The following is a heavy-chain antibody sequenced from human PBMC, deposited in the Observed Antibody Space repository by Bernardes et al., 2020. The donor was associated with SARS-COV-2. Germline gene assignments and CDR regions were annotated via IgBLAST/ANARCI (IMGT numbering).Heavy chain of an antibody. CDR3: ANAIVGATDGMDV. CDR1: AGFTFSSYS. V-gene: IGHV3-21*01. J-gene: IGHJ6*02. D-gene: IGHD1-26*01. Sequence: GSLSLSCAASAGFTFSSYSMNWVRQAPGKGLEWLSSISSSSSAIYYADSVKGRFTISRDNAKNSLYLQMNSLRAEDTAVYYCANAIVGATDGMDVWGQGTTVTVSS. CDR2: ISSSSSAI.